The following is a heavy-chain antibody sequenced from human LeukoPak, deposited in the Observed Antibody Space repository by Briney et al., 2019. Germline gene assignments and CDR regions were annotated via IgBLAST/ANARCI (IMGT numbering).Heavy chain of an antibody. Sequence: GGSLRLSCAASGFTFSSYSMNWVRQAPGKGLEWVSSISSSSSYIYYADSVKGRFTISRDNAKNSLYLQMNSLRAEDTAVYYCARDKLQVATVFDYWGQGTLVTVSS. D-gene: IGHD5-12*01. J-gene: IGHJ4*02. CDR2: ISSSSSYI. V-gene: IGHV3-21*01. CDR1: GFTFSSYS. CDR3: ARDKLQVATVFDY.